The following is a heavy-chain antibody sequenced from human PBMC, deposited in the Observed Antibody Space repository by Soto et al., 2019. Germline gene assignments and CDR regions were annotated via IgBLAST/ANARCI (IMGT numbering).Heavy chain of an antibody. CDR2: IKSKTDGGTT. CDR3: TTDSYSTIIIVRFDY. J-gene: IGHJ4*01. Sequence: GGSLRLSCTSSGFTFSNAWINWVRQATGKGLEWVGRIKSKTDGGTTDYAAPVKGRFAISRDDSNNMVYLQMNSLKIEDTAVYYCTTDSYSTIIIVRFDYWGHGTLVTVSS. CDR1: GFTFSNAW. V-gene: IGHV3-15*07. D-gene: IGHD3-22*01.